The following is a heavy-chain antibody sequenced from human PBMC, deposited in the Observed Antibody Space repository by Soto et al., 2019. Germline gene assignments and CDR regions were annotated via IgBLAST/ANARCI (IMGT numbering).Heavy chain of an antibody. Sequence: GASVKVSCKVSGYTLTELSMHWVRQAPGKGLEWMGGFDPEDGETIYAQKFQGRVTMTEDTSTDTAYMELSSLRSEDTAVYYCATLSSSYYYDSSGTYINWFDPWGQGTTVTVSS. D-gene: IGHD3-22*01. J-gene: IGHJ5*01. CDR1: GYTLTELS. V-gene: IGHV1-24*01. CDR3: ATLSSSYYYDSSGTYINWFDP. CDR2: FDPEDGET.